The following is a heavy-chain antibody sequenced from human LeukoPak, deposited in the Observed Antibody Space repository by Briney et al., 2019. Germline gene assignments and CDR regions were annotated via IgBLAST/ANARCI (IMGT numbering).Heavy chain of an antibody. Sequence: ASVRVSCKASGYTFIGYYMHWVRQAPGQGLEWMGRIDPNSGGTNYAQRFQGRVTMTRDTSISTVYMELTRLTSDDTAAYYCARELWFDYWGQGALVTVSS. CDR1: GYTFIGYY. J-gene: IGHJ4*02. V-gene: IGHV1-2*06. D-gene: IGHD3-16*01. CDR2: IDPNSGGT. CDR3: ARELWFDY.